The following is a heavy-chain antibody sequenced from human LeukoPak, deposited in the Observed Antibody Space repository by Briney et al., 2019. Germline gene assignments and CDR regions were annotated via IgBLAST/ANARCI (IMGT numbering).Heavy chain of an antibody. Sequence: SETLSLTCTVSGGSISSGGYYWSWIRQPPGKGLEWIGYIYHSGSTYYNPSLKSRVTISVDRSKNQFSLKLSSVTAADTAVYYCARAPMGSLPRFFDYWGQGTLVTVSS. CDR3: ARAPMGSLPRFFDY. D-gene: IGHD3-10*01. J-gene: IGHJ4*02. V-gene: IGHV4-30-2*01. CDR1: GGSISSGGYY. CDR2: IYHSGST.